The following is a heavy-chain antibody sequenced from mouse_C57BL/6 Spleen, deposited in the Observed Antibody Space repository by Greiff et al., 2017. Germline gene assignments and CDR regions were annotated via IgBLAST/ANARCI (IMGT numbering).Heavy chain of an antibody. CDR1: GYTFTSYW. J-gene: IGHJ4*01. V-gene: IGHV1-52*01. Sequence: QVQLQQPGAELVRPGSSVKLSCKASGYTFTSYWMHWVKQRPIQGLEWIGNIDPSDSETHYNQKFKDKATLTVDKSSSTDYMQLSSLTSEDSAVYYCARWEDYEGTIDYWGQGTSVTVSS. CDR3: ARWEDYEGTIDY. D-gene: IGHD2-4*01. CDR2: IDPSDSET.